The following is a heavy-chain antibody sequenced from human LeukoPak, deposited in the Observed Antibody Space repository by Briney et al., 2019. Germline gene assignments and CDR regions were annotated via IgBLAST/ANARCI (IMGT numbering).Heavy chain of an antibody. CDR3: ARGTYYQRYYYYYGMDV. V-gene: IGHV4-34*01. CDR2: INHSGST. J-gene: IGHJ6*02. Sequence: PSETLSLTCAVYGGSFSGYYWSWIRQPPGKGLEWIGEINHSGSTNYNPSLQSRVTISVDTSKNHFSLKLSSVTAPDTAVYYCARGTYYQRYYYYYGMDVWGQGTTVTVSS. D-gene: IGHD3-16*01. CDR1: GGSFSGYY.